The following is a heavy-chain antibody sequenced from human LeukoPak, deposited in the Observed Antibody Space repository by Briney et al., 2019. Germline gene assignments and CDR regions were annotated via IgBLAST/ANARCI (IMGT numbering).Heavy chain of an antibody. CDR1: GFTFSSYA. CDR2: ISGSGGST. Sequence: GGSLRLSCAASGFTFSSYAMSWVRQAPGKGLEWVSAISGSGGSTYYADSVKGRFTISRDNSKNTLYLQMNSLRAEDTAVYYCAKAGDSSGWPYDAFDIWGQGTMVTVSS. J-gene: IGHJ3*02. V-gene: IGHV3-23*01. D-gene: IGHD6-19*01. CDR3: AKAGDSSGWPYDAFDI.